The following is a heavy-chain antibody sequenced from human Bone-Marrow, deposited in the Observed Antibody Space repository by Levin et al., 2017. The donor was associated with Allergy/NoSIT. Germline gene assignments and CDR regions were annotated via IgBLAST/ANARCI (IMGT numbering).Heavy chain of an antibody. CDR1: GFTFSSYG. CDR2: ISYDGSNK. Sequence: GESLKISCAASGFTFSSYGMHWVRQAPGKGLEWVAVISYDGSNKYYADSVKGRFTISRDNSKNTLYLQMNSLRAEDTAVYYCAKGASRGWYTYYFDYWGQGTLVTVSS. V-gene: IGHV3-30*18. J-gene: IGHJ4*02. D-gene: IGHD2-15*01. CDR3: AKGASRGWYTYYFDY.